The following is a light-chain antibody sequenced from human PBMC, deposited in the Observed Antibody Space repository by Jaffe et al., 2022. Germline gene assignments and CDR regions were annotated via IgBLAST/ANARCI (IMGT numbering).Light chain of an antibody. J-gene: IGKJ4*01. V-gene: IGKV3-20*01. Sequence: EIVLTQSPGTLSLSPGERATLSCRASQSVSSSYLAWYQQKPGQAPRLLIYGASSRATGIPDRFSGSGSGTDFTLTISRLEPEDFAVYYCQQYGSSPLELTFGGGTKVEIK. CDR2: GAS. CDR3: QQYGSSPLELT. CDR1: QSVSSSY.